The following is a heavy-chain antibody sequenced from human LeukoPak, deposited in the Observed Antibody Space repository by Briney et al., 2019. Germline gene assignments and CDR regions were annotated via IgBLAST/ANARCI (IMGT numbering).Heavy chain of an antibody. D-gene: IGHD3-3*01. CDR3: ARDGGYYYGMDV. V-gene: IGHV1-18*04. CDR2: IRAYNGNT. J-gene: IGHJ6*04. Sequence: ASVKVSCKASGYTFTNYGFSWVRQAPGQGLEWMGWIRAYNGNTNYAQKLQGRVTMTTDTSTTTAYMELRSLRSDDTAVYYCARDGGYYYGMDVWGKGTTVIVSS. CDR1: GYTFTNYG.